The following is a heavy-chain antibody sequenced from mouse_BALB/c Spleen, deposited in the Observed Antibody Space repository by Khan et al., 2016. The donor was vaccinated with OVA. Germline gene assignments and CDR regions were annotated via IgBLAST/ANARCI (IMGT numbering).Heavy chain of an antibody. CDR1: GYTFTDYF. Sequence: QIQLVQSGPELVKPGASVKMSCKASGYTFTDYFISWVRQRTGQGLEWIGEIYPGSGSIHYNEKFKGKATLTADKSPNKAYMQVSSLTSEDSAVYICTREGGRGGMFDYGGQGTTLTVSS. D-gene: IGHD2-10*02. J-gene: IGHJ2*01. V-gene: IGHV1-77*01. CDR3: TREGGRGGMFDY. CDR2: IYPGSGSI.